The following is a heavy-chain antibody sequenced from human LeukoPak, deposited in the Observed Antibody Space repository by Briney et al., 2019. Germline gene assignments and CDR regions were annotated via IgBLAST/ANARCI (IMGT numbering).Heavy chain of an antibody. D-gene: IGHD6-13*01. V-gene: IGHV4-39*07. J-gene: IGHJ4*02. CDR2: IYYSGST. Sequence: SETLSLTCTVSGGSISSSSYYWGWIRQPPGKGLEWIGSIYYSGSTYYNASLRSRVTISVDTSKNQFSLKLSSVTAADTAVYYCARDGSSSGAFKYWGQGTLVTVSS. CDR3: ARDGSSSGAFKY. CDR1: GGSISSSSYY.